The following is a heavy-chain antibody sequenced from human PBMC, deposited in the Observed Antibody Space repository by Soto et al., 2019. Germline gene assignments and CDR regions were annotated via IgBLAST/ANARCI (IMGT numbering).Heavy chain of an antibody. CDR2: INHSGST. Sequence: PSETLSLTCAVYGGSFSGYYWSWIRQPPGKGLEWIGEINHSGSTNYNPSLKSRVTISVDTSKNQFSLKLSSVTAADTAVYYCARVVRGVTLYYYYYGMDVWGQGTTVTVS. D-gene: IGHD3-10*01. CDR3: ARVVRGVTLYYYYYGMDV. V-gene: IGHV4-34*01. J-gene: IGHJ6*02. CDR1: GGSFSGYY.